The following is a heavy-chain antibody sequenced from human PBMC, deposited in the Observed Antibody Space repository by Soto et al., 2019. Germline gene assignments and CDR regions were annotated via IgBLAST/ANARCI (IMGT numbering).Heavy chain of an antibody. CDR2: IYYSGST. CDR1: GGSISSGGYY. D-gene: IGHD1-1*01. CDR3: ARDQKAGTTPMGWFDP. Sequence: SETLSLTCTFSGGSISSGGYYWSWIRQHPGKGLEWIGYIYYSGSTYYNPSLKSRVIISVDTSNNQFSLQPSSVTAAETAVYYCARDQKAGTTPMGWFDPWGQGTLGTVSS. V-gene: IGHV4-31*03. J-gene: IGHJ5*02.